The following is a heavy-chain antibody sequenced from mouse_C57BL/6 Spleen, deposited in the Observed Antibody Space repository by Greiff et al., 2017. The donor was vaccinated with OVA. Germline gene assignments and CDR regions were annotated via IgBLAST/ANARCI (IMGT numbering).Heavy chain of an antibody. CDR2: IDPETGGT. V-gene: IGHV1-15*01. J-gene: IGHJ2*01. Sequence: QVQLQQSGAELVRPGASVTLSCKASGYTFTDYEMHWVKQTPVHGLEWIGAIDPETGGTAYNQKFKGKAILTADKSSSTAYMELRSLTSEDSAVYYCTRGYYDYLFDYWGQGTTLTVSS. CDR3: TRGYYDYLFDY. D-gene: IGHD2-4*01. CDR1: GYTFTDYE.